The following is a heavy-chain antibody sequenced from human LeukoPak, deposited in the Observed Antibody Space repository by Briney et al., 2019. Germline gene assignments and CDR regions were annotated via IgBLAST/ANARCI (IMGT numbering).Heavy chain of an antibody. CDR2: IIPIFGTA. CDR1: GGTFSSYA. CDR3: ARGPLYDSSPSYYFDY. J-gene: IGHJ4*02. Sequence: ASVKVSCKASGGTFSSYAISWVRQAPGQGLEWMGGIIPIFGTANYAQKFQGRVTITADESTSTAYMELSSLRSEDTVVYYCARGPLYDSSPSYYFDYWGQGTLVTVSS. D-gene: IGHD3-22*01. V-gene: IGHV1-69*13.